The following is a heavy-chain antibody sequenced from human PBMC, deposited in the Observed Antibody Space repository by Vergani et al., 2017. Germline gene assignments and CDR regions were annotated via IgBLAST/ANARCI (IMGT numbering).Heavy chain of an antibody. CDR3: ARENCIGGSCYSTYFAY. Sequence: QVQLVESGGGVVQPGRSLRLSCAAPGLNFSGYAMHWVRQAPGKGLGWAAVISYDGSNKYYADSVKGGFTISRDNSKNTLYLQMKSLRSEDTAVYYCARENCIGGSCYSTYFAYWGQGSLVTV. CDR1: GLNFSGYA. J-gene: IGHJ4*01. V-gene: IGHV3-30-3*01. D-gene: IGHD2-15*01. CDR2: ISYDGSNK.